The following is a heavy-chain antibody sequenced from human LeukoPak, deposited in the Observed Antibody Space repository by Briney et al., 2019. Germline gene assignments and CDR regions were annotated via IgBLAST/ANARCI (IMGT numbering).Heavy chain of an antibody. CDR3: ARVHHETMIVVAHYYYMDV. V-gene: IGHV1-2*02. J-gene: IGHJ6*03. CDR1: GYTFTGYY. Sequence: GASVKVSCKASGYTFTGYYMHWVRQAPGQGLEWMGWINPNSGGTNYAQKFQGRVTMTRDTSISTAYMELSRLRSDDTAVYYCARVHHETMIVVAHYYYMDVWGKGATVTISS. D-gene: IGHD3-22*01. CDR2: INPNSGGT.